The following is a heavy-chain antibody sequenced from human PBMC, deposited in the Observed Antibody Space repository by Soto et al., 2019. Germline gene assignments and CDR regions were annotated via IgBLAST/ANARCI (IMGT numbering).Heavy chain of an antibody. CDR2: IFSNDDK. V-gene: IGHV2-26*01. Sequence: ACLTLVKPTETRTLSCTVSGLSLTNGKLGVSWIRQPPGKALECLAHIFSNDDKSYSTSLKSRLTISKEFSRSQVVLNITHMDPGDSSTYNRALIKDCSRTGLYLAWFGP. CDR1: GLSLTNGKLG. CDR3: ALIKDCSRTGLYLAWFGP. J-gene: IGHJ5*02. D-gene: IGHD2-15*01.